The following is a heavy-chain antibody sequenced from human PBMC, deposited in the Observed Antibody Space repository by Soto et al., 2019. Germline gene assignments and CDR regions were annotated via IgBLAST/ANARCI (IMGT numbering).Heavy chain of an antibody. CDR1: GGSISSYY. Sequence: PSETLSLTCTVSGGSISSYYWSWIRQPPGKGLEWIRYIYYSGSTNYNPSLKSRVTISVDTSKNQFSLKLNSVTAADTAVYYCARDNGYSYGYTLDHWGQGTLVTVSS. CDR3: ARDNGYSYGYTLDH. V-gene: IGHV4-59*01. D-gene: IGHD5-18*01. CDR2: IYYSGST. J-gene: IGHJ4*02.